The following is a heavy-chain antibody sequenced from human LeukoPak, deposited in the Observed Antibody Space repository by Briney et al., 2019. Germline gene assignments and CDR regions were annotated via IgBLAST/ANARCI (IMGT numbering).Heavy chain of an antibody. CDR2: IYPRGST. J-gene: IGHJ3*02. Sequence: SETLSLTCTVSGGSISNYYWRWIRQPAGKGLEWIGRIYPRGSTTYSSSLKSRVTMSADTSKNHCSLCLTSLTAADTAVYYCVRGRYCTATTCDAGGDAFDIWGQGTMVTVSS. CDR3: VRGRYCTATTCDAGGDAFDI. D-gene: IGHD2-2*01. CDR1: GGSISNYY. V-gene: IGHV4-4*07.